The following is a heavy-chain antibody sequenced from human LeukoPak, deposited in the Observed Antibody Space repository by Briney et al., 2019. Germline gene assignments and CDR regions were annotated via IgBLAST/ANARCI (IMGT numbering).Heavy chain of an antibody. D-gene: IGHD4-17*01. CDR1: GYTFTSYD. Sequence: ASVKVSCKASGYTFTSYDINWVRLATGQGLEWMGWMNPNSGNTGYAQKFQGRVTMTRNTSISTAYMELSSLRSEDTAVYYCARGIDYGDYYYGMDVWGQGTTVTVSS. V-gene: IGHV1-8*01. J-gene: IGHJ6*02. CDR2: MNPNSGNT. CDR3: ARGIDYGDYYYGMDV.